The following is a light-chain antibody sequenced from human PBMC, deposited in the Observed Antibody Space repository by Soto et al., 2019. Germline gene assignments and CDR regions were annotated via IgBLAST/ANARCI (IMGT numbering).Light chain of an antibody. Sequence: QSVLTQPASVSGSPGQSITISCTGTSGDVGGYDFVGWYQQHPGKAPKLMIYNVYNRPSGVSFRFSGSKSGNTASLTISGLQTEDEADYYCTSYTNRYTYVFGTGTKVTVL. J-gene: IGLJ1*01. V-gene: IGLV2-14*01. CDR2: NVY. CDR1: SGDVGGYDF. CDR3: TSYTNRYTYV.